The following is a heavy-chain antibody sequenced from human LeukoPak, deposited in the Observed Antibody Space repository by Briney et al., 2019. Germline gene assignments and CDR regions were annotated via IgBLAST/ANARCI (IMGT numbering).Heavy chain of an antibody. V-gene: IGHV4-59*01. CDR2: IYYSGST. J-gene: IGHJ3*02. Sequence: SETLSLTCTVSGDSISSYYWSWIRQPPGKGLEWIGYIYYSGSTNYNPSLKSRVTISVDTSKNQFSLKLSSVTAADTAVYYCARGYSSGYWGAFDIWGQGTMVTVSS. CDR1: GDSISSYY. CDR3: ARGYSSGYWGAFDI. D-gene: IGHD3-22*01.